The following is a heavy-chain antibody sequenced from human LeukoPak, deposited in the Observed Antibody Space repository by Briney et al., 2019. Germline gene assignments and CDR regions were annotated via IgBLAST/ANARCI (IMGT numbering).Heavy chain of an antibody. CDR3: ARVVVPAAIQYYYYYGMDV. Sequence: GASVKVSCKASGGTFSSYAISWVRQAPGQRLEWMGRIIPILGIANYAQKFQGRVTITADKSTSTAYMELSSLRSEDTAVYYCARVVVPAAIQYYYYYGMDVWGQGTTVTVSS. V-gene: IGHV1-69*04. CDR2: IIPILGIA. CDR1: GGTFSSYA. J-gene: IGHJ6*02. D-gene: IGHD2-2*01.